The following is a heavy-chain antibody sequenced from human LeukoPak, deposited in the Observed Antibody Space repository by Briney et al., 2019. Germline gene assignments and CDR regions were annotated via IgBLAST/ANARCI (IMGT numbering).Heavy chain of an antibody. CDR2: ISYDGSNK. Sequence: GGSLRLSCAASGFTFSSYGMHWVRQAPGKGLEWVAVISYDGSNKYYADSVKGRFTISRDNSKNTLYLQMNSLRAEDTAVYYCAKDDTYYYDSSGYWDVWGQGTTVTVSS. D-gene: IGHD3-22*01. CDR1: GFTFSSYG. J-gene: IGHJ6*02. CDR3: AKDDTYYYDSSGYWDV. V-gene: IGHV3-30*18.